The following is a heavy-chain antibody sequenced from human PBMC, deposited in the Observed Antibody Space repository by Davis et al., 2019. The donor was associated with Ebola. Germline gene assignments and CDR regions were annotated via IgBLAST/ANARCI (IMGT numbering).Heavy chain of an antibody. Sequence: PGGSLPLSCAASGFTFSNAWMSWVRKAPGQGLEWVGRIKSKTDGGTTDYAAPVKGRFTISRDDSKNTLYLQMNSLKTEDTAVYYCTTAYSYYYDSSGYVYFDYWGQGTLVTVSS. CDR2: IKSKTDGGTT. J-gene: IGHJ4*02. CDR3: TTAYSYYYDSSGYVYFDY. CDR1: GFTFSNAW. V-gene: IGHV3-15*01. D-gene: IGHD3-22*01.